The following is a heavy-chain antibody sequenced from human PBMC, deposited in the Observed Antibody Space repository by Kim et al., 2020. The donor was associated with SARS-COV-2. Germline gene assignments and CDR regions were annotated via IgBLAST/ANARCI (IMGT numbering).Heavy chain of an antibody. CDR1: GYTFTSYD. Sequence: ASVKVPCKASGYTFTSYDINWVRQATGQGLEWMGWMNPNSGNTGYAQKFQGRVTMTRNTSISTAYMELSSLRSEDTAVYYCARLDRMVRGVIITNYYYYYGMDLWGQWTTVTVSS. CDR2: MNPNSGNT. V-gene: IGHV1-8*01. D-gene: IGHD3-10*01. CDR3: ARLDRMVRGVIITNYYYYYGMDL. J-gene: IGHJ6*02.